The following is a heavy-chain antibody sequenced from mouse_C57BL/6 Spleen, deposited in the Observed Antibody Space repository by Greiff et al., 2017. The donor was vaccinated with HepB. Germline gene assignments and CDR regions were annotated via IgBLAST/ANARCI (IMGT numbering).Heavy chain of an antibody. D-gene: IGHD4-1*01. CDR2: INYDGSST. CDR1: GFTFSDYY. Sequence: DVHLVESEGGLVQPGSSMKLSCTASGFTFSDYYMAWVRQVPEKGLEWVANINYDGSSTYYLDSLKSRFIISRDNAKNILYLQMSSLKSEDTATYYCAREGGWDGGYFDVWGTRTTVTVSS. V-gene: IGHV5-16*01. CDR3: AREGGWDGGYFDV. J-gene: IGHJ1*03.